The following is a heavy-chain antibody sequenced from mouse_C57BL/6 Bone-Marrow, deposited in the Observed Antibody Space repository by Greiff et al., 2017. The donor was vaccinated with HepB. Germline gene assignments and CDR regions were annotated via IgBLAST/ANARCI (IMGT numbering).Heavy chain of an antibody. V-gene: IGHV5-9-1*02. CDR2: ISSGGDYI. D-gene: IGHD3-3*01. CDR3: TRGAGTWFAY. Sequence: EVQVVESGEGLVKPGGSLKLSCAASGFTFSSYAMSWVSQTPEKRLEWVEYISSGGDYIYYADTLKGRFTISRDNARNTLYLQMSSLKSEDTAMDYCTRGAGTWFAYWGQGTLVTVS. CDR1: GFTFSSYA. J-gene: IGHJ3*01.